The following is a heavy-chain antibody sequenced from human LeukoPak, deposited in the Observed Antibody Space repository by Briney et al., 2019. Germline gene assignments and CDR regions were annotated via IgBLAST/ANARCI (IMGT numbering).Heavy chain of an antibody. CDR1: GGSISSYY. CDR3: AITTVTLPLRAFDI. V-gene: IGHV4-59*01. Sequence: SETLSLTCTVSGGSISSYYWSWVRQPPGKGLEWIGYIYYSGSTNYNPSLKSRVTISVDTSKNQFSLKLSSVTAADTAVYYCAITTVTLPLRAFDIWGQGTMVTVSS. CDR2: IYYSGST. D-gene: IGHD4-17*01. J-gene: IGHJ3*02.